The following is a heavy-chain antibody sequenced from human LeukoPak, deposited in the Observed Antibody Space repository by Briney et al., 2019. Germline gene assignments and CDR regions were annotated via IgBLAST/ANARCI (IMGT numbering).Heavy chain of an antibody. J-gene: IGHJ6*02. V-gene: IGHV1-69*04. CDR2: IIPILGIA. CDR3: ARDQEEDGMDV. Sequence: SVKVSFKASGGTFSIYAISWVRQAPGQGLEWMGRIIPILGIANYAQKFQGRVTITADKSTSTAYMELSSLRSEDTAVYYCARDQEEDGMDVWGQGTTVTVSS. CDR1: GGTFSIYA.